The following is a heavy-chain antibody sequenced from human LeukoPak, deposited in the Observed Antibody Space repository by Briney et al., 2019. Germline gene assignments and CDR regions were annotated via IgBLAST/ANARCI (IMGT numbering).Heavy chain of an antibody. D-gene: IGHD7-27*01. V-gene: IGHV3-43*01. J-gene: IGHJ6*03. CDR3: AKDITVGNYYYYMDV. CDR2: ISWDGGST. CDR1: GFTFDDYT. Sequence: GGSLRLSCAASGFTFDDYTMHWVRQAPGKGLEWDSLISWDGGSTYYVDSVKGRFTISRDNSKNSLYLQMNSLRTEDTALYYCAKDITVGNYYYYMDVWGKGTTVTVSS.